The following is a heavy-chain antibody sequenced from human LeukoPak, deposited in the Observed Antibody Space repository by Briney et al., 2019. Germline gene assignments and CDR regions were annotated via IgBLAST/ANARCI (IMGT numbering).Heavy chain of an antibody. CDR3: ARDWSGSYYGGFDY. J-gene: IGHJ4*02. Sequence: SETLSLTCTVSGSSISNGYYWGWIRQPPGQGLEWVGSIYHGGSTYYNPSLKSRVTMSVDTSKTQFSLKLSSVTAADTAVYYCARDWSGSYYGGFDYWGQGTLVTVSS. CDR2: IYHGGST. D-gene: IGHD1-26*01. CDR1: GSSISNGYY. V-gene: IGHV4-38-2*02.